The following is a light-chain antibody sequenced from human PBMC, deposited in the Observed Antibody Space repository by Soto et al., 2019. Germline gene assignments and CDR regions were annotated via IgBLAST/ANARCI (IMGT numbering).Light chain of an antibody. CDR1: QSISSW. J-gene: IGKJ2*01. V-gene: IGKV1-5*03. Sequence: DIQMTQSPSTLSASVGDRVTITCRASQSISSWLAWYQQKPGKAPKLLIYKASSLERGVPSRFSGSGSGTEFTLTISSRQPDDFATYYWQQYNSFMYTFGQGTKLEIK. CDR2: KAS. CDR3: QQYNSFMYT.